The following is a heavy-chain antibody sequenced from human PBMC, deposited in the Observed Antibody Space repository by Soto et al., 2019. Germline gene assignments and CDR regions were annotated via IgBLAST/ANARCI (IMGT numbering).Heavy chain of an antibody. CDR2: IFYSGST. CDR1: GGSISCHY. J-gene: IGHJ4*02. CDR3: ARVGSSGWSPDY. Sequence: SETLSLTCSVSGGSISCHYWTWIRQSPGKGLEWIGYIFYSGSTNYNPSLKSRVTISVDTSKNQFSLKMSSVTAADTAVYYCARVGSSGWSPDYWGRGTLVTVSS. V-gene: IGHV4-59*11. D-gene: IGHD6-19*01.